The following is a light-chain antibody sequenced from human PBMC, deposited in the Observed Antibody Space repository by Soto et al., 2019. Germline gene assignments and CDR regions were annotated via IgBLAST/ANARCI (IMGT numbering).Light chain of an antibody. CDR1: QSVSSY. CDR3: QQYNNWPPRT. CDR2: DAS. Sequence: EIVLTQSPATLSLSPGERATLSCRASQSVSSYLAWYQQKPGQAPRLLIYDASNRATGIPARFSGSASGTEFTLTISSLQSEDFAVYYCQQYNNWPPRTFGQGTRLEIK. V-gene: IGKV3-11*01. J-gene: IGKJ5*01.